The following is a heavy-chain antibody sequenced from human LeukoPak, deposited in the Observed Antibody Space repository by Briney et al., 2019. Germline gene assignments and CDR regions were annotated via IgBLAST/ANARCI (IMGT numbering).Heavy chain of an antibody. CDR2: ISAYNATT. CDR3: ARVSGTSGWYDGAFDI. V-gene: IGHV1-18*01. D-gene: IGHD6-19*01. J-gene: IGHJ3*02. Sequence: ASVKVSCKASGYAFTSYGISWVRQAPGQGREGMGWISAYNATTNYAQKLQRRVTMPTHTSTSTAYMELRSLRSDDTAVYCCARVSGTSGWYDGAFDIWGQGTMVTVSS. CDR1: GYAFTSYG.